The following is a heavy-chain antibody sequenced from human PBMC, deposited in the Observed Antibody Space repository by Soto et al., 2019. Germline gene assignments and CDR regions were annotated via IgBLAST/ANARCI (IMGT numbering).Heavy chain of an antibody. CDR1: GGSISSYY. Sequence: TSETLSLTCTVSGGSISSYYWSWIRQPPGKGLKWIGYIYYSGSTNYNPSLKSRDTISVDTSKNQFSLKLSSVTAADTAVYYCARVRGCPQCTNGVCYTPISFDYWGQGTLVTVSS. CDR3: ARVRGCPQCTNGVCYTPISFDY. J-gene: IGHJ4*02. D-gene: IGHD2-8*01. V-gene: IGHV4-59*01. CDR2: IYYSGST.